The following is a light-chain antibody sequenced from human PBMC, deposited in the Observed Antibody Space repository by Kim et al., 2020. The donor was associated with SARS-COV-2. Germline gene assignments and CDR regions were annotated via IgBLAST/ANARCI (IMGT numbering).Light chain of an antibody. J-gene: IGLJ3*02. CDR1: SSDVGGYNY. V-gene: IGLV2-14*03. Sequence: SITISCTGNSSDVGGYNYVSWYQQHPGKAPKLMIYDVSNRPSGVSNRFSGSKSGNTASLTISGLQAEDEADYYCSSYTSSSTLDWVFGGGTQLTVL. CDR3: SSYTSSSTLDWV. CDR2: DVS.